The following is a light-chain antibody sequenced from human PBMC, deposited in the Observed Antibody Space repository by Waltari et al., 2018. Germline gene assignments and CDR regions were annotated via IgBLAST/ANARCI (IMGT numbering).Light chain of an antibody. CDR2: DDS. CDR3: QVWDSSSDQGV. J-gene: IGLJ1*01. Sequence: SYVLPQPPSVSVAPGPTARITCGGNHLGSKSVPWYQQKPGQAPVLVVYDDSDRPSGIPERFSGSNSGNTATLTISRVEAGDEADYYCQVWDSSSDQGVFATGTKVTVL. V-gene: IGLV3-21*02. CDR1: HLGSKS.